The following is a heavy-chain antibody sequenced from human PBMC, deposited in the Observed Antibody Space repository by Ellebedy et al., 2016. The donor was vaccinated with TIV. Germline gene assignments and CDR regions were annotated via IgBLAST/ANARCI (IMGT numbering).Heavy chain of an antibody. Sequence: GESLKISCAGSGVTVSTNYMTWVRQAPGKGLEWVSVIYSGGNTYYADSVKGRFTISRDNLKKTVYLQMNSLRAEDTAVYYCAGVIIVTNEFDSWGQGTLVTVSS. CDR1: GVTVSTNY. J-gene: IGHJ4*02. V-gene: IGHV3-66*01. D-gene: IGHD2/OR15-2a*01. CDR3: AGVIIVTNEFDS. CDR2: IYSGGNT.